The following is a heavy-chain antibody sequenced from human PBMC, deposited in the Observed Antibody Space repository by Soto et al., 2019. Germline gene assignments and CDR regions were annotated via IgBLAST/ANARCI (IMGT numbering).Heavy chain of an antibody. CDR3: ARHKGGYSGYDYLDFDY. V-gene: IGHV4-59*08. CDR1: GGSISSYY. Sequence: SETLSLTCTVSGGSISSYYWSWIRQPPGKGLEWIGYIYYSGSTNYNPSLKSRVTISVDTSKNQFSLKLSSVTAADTAVYYCARHKGGYSGYDYLDFDYWGQGTLVTVSS. D-gene: IGHD5-12*01. J-gene: IGHJ4*02. CDR2: IYYSGST.